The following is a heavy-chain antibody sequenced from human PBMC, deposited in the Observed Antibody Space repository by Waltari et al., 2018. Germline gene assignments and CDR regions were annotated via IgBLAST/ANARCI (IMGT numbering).Heavy chain of an antibody. CDR1: VFTFISFS. Sequence: EVQLVESGGGLVKPGGSLRLSCAASVFTFISFSMNWVRQAPGKGLEWVSSISSSSHYIYYAYYEDAVKGRFTISRDDAKNSLYLQMNSLRAEETAVYYCATGGNWSPLGDYWGQGTLVTVSS. V-gene: IGHV3-21*01. CDR3: ATGGNWSPLGDY. D-gene: IGHD1-1*01. J-gene: IGHJ4*02. CDR2: ISSSSHYI.